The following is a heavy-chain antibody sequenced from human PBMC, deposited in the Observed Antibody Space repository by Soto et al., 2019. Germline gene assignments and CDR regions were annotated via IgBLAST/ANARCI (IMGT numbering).Heavy chain of an antibody. CDR1: GYTFTSYG. J-gene: IGHJ4*02. Sequence: ASLKVSCKASGYTFTSYGINWVRQATGQGLEWMGWMNPNSGNTGYAQKFQGRVTMTRNTSISTAYMELSSLRSEDTAVYYCARGPALASFNYDYIWGKSPPDWGQGTLVTVSS. CDR3: ARGPALASFNYDYIWGKSPPD. V-gene: IGHV1-8*02. CDR2: MNPNSGNT. D-gene: IGHD3-16*01.